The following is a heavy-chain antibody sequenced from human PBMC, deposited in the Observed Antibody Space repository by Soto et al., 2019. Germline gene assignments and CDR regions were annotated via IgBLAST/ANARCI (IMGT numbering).Heavy chain of an antibody. CDR3: AKISLGDYVWGSYRLGPFDY. CDR2: ISGSGGST. V-gene: IGHV3-23*01. D-gene: IGHD3-16*02. Sequence: GGSLRLSCAASGFTFSSYAMSWVRQAPGKGLEWVSAISGSGGSTYYADSVKGRFTISRDNSKNTLYLQMNSLRAEDTAVYYCAKISLGDYVWGSYRLGPFDYWGQGTLVTVSS. CDR1: GFTFSSYA. J-gene: IGHJ4*02.